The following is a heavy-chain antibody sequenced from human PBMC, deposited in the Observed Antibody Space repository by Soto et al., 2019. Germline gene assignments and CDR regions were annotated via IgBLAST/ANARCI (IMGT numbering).Heavy chain of an antibody. V-gene: IGHV3-30*18. D-gene: IGHD6-19*01. Sequence: VQLVESGGGVVQPGRSLRLSCAASGFTFSDYAMHWVRQAPGKGLEWVAVVSHDGRNTHYADTVKGRFTTARDSSTNTVSLEMTSLRAEDTAVYYSAKGGRQWLVTSDVTYWGQGALVTVSS. CDR1: GFTFSDYA. CDR2: VSHDGRNT. CDR3: AKGGRQWLVTSDVTY. J-gene: IGHJ4*02.